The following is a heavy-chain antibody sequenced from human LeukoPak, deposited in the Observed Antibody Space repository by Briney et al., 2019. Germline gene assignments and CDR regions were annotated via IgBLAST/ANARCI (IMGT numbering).Heavy chain of an antibody. CDR1: GFSLSTSGVG. J-gene: IGHJ4*02. Sequence: SGPTLVKTTQTLTLTCTFSGFSLSTSGVGVGWIRQPPGKALEWLALIYWNDDKRYSPSLESRLTITKDTSKNQVVLTMTNMDPVDTATYYCAHTPDCSGGSCYPPNFDYWGQGTLVTVSS. D-gene: IGHD2-15*01. V-gene: IGHV2-5*01. CDR3: AHTPDCSGGSCYPPNFDY. CDR2: IYWNDDK.